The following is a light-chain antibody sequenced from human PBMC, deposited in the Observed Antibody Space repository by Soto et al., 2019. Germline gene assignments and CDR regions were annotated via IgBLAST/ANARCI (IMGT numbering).Light chain of an antibody. CDR2: LNSDGSH. Sequence: QSVLTQSPSASASLGASVKLTCTLSSGHSTYAIAWHQQQPEKGPRDLMKLNSDGSHSKGDGLPDRFSGSSSGAERYLTIAGLRSEDEADYCCQTWGTGPWVFGGGTALTVL. J-gene: IGLJ3*02. CDR1: SGHSTYA. V-gene: IGLV4-69*01. CDR3: QTWGTGPWV.